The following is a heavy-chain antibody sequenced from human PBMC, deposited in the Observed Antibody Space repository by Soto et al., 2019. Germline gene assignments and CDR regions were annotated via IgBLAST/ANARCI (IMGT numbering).Heavy chain of an antibody. Sequence: ASVKVSCKTSGYTFTSYGISWVRQAPGQGLEWMGWINPYNGNTNYAQKLQGRVTMTTDTSTSTAYMELRSLRSDDTAVYYCARDGNLNYYDSSGYYVFDYWGQGTLVTVSS. V-gene: IGHV1-18*04. J-gene: IGHJ4*02. D-gene: IGHD3-22*01. CDR2: INPYNGNT. CDR1: GYTFTSYG. CDR3: ARDGNLNYYDSSGYYVFDY.